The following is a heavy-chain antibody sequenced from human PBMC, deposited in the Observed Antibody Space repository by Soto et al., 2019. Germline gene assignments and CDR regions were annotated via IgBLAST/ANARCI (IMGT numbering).Heavy chain of an antibody. CDR3: ARYSGLSYLDYDILTGYYNAGPFDY. J-gene: IGHJ4*02. V-gene: IGHV4-39*01. D-gene: IGHD3-9*01. CDR2: IYYSGST. CDR1: GGSISSSSYY. Sequence: PSETLSLTCTVSGGSISSSSYYWGWIRQPPGKGLEWIGSIYYSGSTYYNPSLKNRVTISVDTSKNQYSLKLSSVTAADTAVFYCARYSGLSYLDYDILTGYYNAGPFDYWGQGTLVTVSS.